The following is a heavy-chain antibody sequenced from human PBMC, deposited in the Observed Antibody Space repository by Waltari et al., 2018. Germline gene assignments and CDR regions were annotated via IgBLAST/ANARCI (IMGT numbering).Heavy chain of an antibody. V-gene: IGHV4-38-2*01. CDR1: GYSVVNVFY. D-gene: IGHD3-9*01. J-gene: IGHJ4*01. CDR2: IYHTGSA. Sequence: QLLESGPGLVRPSETVSLTCAVSGYSVVNVFYWGWIRRPPGKGLAWIPKIYHTGSAYYNPSLKSRATISMDTSKNQFSLRLTSVTAADTAEYFCARSTVTRYFNFWGRGTLVTVSS. CDR3: ARSTVTRYFNF.